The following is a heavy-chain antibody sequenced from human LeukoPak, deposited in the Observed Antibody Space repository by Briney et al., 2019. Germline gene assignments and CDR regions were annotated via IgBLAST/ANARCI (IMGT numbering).Heavy chain of an antibody. Sequence: ASVKVSCKASGYTFTGYYMHWVRQAPGQGLEWMGWINPNSGGTNYAQKFQGWVTMTRDTSISTAYMELSRLRSNDTAVYYCARYHMTTVTNSQAFDIWGQGTMVTVSS. J-gene: IGHJ3*02. D-gene: IGHD4-17*01. CDR2: INPNSGGT. CDR3: ARYHMTTVTNSQAFDI. V-gene: IGHV1-2*04. CDR1: GYTFTGYY.